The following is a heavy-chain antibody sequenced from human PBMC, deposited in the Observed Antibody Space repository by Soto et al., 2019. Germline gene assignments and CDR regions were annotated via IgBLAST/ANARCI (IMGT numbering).Heavy chain of an antibody. CDR2: IYHSGST. CDR1: GGSISSGGYS. CDR3: ARGPRP. J-gene: IGHJ5*02. V-gene: IGHV4-30-2*01. Sequence: QLQLQESGSGLVKPSQTLSLTCAVSGGSISSGGYSWSWIRQPPGKGLEWIGYIYHSGSTYYNPSPXDXXAIPVDRSTKQCSVKLTSVTAADTAVSYCARGPRPWGQGPLVTVSS.